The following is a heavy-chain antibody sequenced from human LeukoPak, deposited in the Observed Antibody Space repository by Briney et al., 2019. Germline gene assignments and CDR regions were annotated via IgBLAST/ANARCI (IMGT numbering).Heavy chain of an antibody. CDR2: ISGSGGST. CDR1: GFTFSSYA. J-gene: IGHJ4*02. CDR3: AKDHDYVWGSYRHYFDY. D-gene: IGHD3-16*02. Sequence: GGSLRLSCAASGFTFSSYAMSWVRQAPGTGLEWVSAISGSGGSTYYADSVKGRFTISRDNSKNTLYLQMNSLRAEDTAVYYCAKDHDYVWGSYRHYFDYWGQGTLVTVSS. V-gene: IGHV3-23*01.